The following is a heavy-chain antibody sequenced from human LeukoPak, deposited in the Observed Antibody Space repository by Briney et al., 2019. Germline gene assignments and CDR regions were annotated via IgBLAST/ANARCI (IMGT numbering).Heavy chain of an antibody. Sequence: GGSLRLSCAASGFTFSSYEIHWVRQGTGKGLEWVSAIGRAGDTFYQGSVKGRFTISRENAKNSVYLQMSSLRAGDTAVYYCAKDLYVDTAMVAGSGGDYWGQGTLVTVSS. V-gene: IGHV3-13*01. D-gene: IGHD5-18*01. CDR1: GFTFSSYE. CDR2: IGRAGDT. J-gene: IGHJ4*02. CDR3: AKDLYVDTAMVAGSGGDY.